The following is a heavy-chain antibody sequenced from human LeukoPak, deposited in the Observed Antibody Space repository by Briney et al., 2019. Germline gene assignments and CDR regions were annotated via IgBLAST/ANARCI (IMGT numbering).Heavy chain of an antibody. J-gene: IGHJ6*02. CDR2: INHSGST. V-gene: IGHV4-34*01. CDR1: GGSFSGYY. D-gene: IGHD1-1*01. CDR3: ARLRYHFYYYYGMDV. Sequence: SETLSLTCAVYGGSFSGYYWSWIRQPPGKGLEWIGEINHSGSTNYNPSLKSRVTISVDTSKDQFSLKLSSVTAADTAVYYCARLRYHFYYYYGMDVWGQGTTVTVSS.